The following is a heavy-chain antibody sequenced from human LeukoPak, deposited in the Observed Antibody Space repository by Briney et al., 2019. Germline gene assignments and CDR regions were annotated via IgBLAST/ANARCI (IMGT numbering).Heavy chain of an antibody. Sequence: PGGSLRLSCVASGFTVDTYWMSWVRQAPGKGLDWVAHIKEDGTRKYYVDSVKGRFTISRDNAKNSLYLQMNSLRAEDTAVYYCARDRRITIFGVVYYYYGMDVWGQGTTVTVSS. CDR2: IKEDGTRK. D-gene: IGHD3-3*01. J-gene: IGHJ6*02. CDR3: ARDRRITIFGVVYYYYGMDV. CDR1: GFTVDTYW. V-gene: IGHV3-7*01.